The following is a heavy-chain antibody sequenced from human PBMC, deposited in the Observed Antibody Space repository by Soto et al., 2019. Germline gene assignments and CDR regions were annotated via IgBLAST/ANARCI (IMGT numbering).Heavy chain of an antibody. CDR3: ARGGGGYYDSSGYPNFDY. V-gene: IGHV1-69*13. D-gene: IGHD3-22*01. CDR2: IIPIFGTA. Sequence: ASVKVSCKASGGTFSSYAISWVRQAPGQGLEWMGGIIPIFGTANYAQKFQGRVTITADESTSTAYMELSSLRSEDTAVYYCARGGGGYYDSSGYPNFDYWGQGTLVTVSS. J-gene: IGHJ4*02. CDR1: GGTFSSYA.